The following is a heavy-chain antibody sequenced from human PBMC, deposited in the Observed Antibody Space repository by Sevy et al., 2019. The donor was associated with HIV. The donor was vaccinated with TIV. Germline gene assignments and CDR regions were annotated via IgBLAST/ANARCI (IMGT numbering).Heavy chain of an antibody. CDR3: AKSLPSSSTWYRSNYFDY. Sequence: GGSLKISCAASRFTFSSYAMSWVRQAPGKGLEWVSAISTGGGSTFYADSVRGRFTVSRDNSKNTLYLQMNSLRAEDTAVYYCAKSLPSSSTWYRSNYFDYWGQGTLVTVSS. J-gene: IGHJ4*02. D-gene: IGHD6-13*01. CDR1: RFTFSSYA. CDR2: ISTGGGST. V-gene: IGHV3-23*01.